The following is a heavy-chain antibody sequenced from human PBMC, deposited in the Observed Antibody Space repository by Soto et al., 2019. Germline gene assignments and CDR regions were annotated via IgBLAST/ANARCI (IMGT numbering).Heavy chain of an antibody. CDR3: ARAAGIMTRGFHGMDV. V-gene: IGHV3-48*03. D-gene: IGHD3-10*01. CDR1: GFAFSSYE. Sequence: EVQLVESGGGLVQPRGSLRLSCAASGFAFSSYEMNWVRQSPGKGLEWLSYISSTASTIHYADSVKGRFTISRDNANNSVYLQMNSLTADDSAVYYCARAAGIMTRGFHGMDVWGQGTTVTVSS. J-gene: IGHJ6*02. CDR2: ISSTASTI.